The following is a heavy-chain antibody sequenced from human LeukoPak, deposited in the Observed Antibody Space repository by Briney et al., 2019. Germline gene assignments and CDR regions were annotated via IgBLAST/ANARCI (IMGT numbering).Heavy chain of an antibody. D-gene: IGHD6-19*01. Sequence: GGSLRLSCAASGFTFSRYWMHWVRQAPGEGLVWVSRINPDGSHTTYADAVEGRFTISRDNAKNSPYLQMNSLRDEDTAVYYCARDTSAWRYGMDVWGQGTTVTVSS. V-gene: IGHV3-74*01. CDR1: GFTFSRYW. CDR3: ARDTSAWRYGMDV. J-gene: IGHJ6*02. CDR2: INPDGSHT.